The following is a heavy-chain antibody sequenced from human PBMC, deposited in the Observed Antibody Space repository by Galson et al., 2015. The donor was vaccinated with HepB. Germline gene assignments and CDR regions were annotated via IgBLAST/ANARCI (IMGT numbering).Heavy chain of an antibody. Sequence: SVKVSCKASGYTFTRYGISWVRQAPGQGLEWVGWISAYNGNTNYAQKLQGRVTMTTDTSTSTAYMELRSLRSDDTAVYYCARVGIIFGRGNWFDPWGQGTLVTVSS. CDR2: ISAYNGNT. J-gene: IGHJ5*02. V-gene: IGHV1-18*01. CDR3: ARVGIIFGRGNWFDP. CDR1: GYTFTRYG. D-gene: IGHD3-3*01.